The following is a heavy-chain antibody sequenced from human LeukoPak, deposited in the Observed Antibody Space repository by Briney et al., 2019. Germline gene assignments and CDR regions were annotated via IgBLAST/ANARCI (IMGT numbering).Heavy chain of an antibody. Sequence: SETLSRTCTVSGYSISSGYWWGWIRQPPGKGLEWIGYIYYSGSTNYNPSLKSRVTISVDTSKNQFSLKLSSVTAADTAVYYCARSDRGYCSSTSCYAFDIWGQGTMVTVSS. V-gene: IGHV4-61*01. CDR3: ARSDRGYCSSTSCYAFDI. CDR2: IYYSGST. D-gene: IGHD2-2*01. CDR1: GYSISSGYW. J-gene: IGHJ3*02.